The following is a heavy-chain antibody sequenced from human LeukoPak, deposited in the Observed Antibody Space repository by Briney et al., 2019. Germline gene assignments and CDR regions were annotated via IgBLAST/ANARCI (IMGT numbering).Heavy chain of an antibody. CDR3: AKGDYYDSSFDY. CDR2: ISGSGGST. J-gene: IGHJ4*02. Sequence: GSLRLSCAASGFTFSAYAMSWVRQAPGKGLEWVSTISGSGGSTYYADSVKGRFTISRDKSKNTLYLQMNSLRAEDTAVYYCAKGDYYDSSFDYWGQGTLVTVSS. V-gene: IGHV3-23*01. CDR1: GFTFSAYA. D-gene: IGHD3-22*01.